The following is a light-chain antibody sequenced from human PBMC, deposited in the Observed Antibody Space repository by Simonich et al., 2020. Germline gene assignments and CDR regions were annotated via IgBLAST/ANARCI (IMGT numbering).Light chain of an antibody. CDR1: SGSIASNY. Sequence: NFMLTQPHSVSESPGKTVTIPCTRSSGSIASNYVQWYQQRPGSSPTTVIYEANQRPSGVPDRCSGSIDSSSNSASLTISGLKTEDEADYYCQSYDSSNWVFGGGTKLTVL. J-gene: IGLJ3*02. CDR3: QSYDSSNWV. CDR2: EAN. V-gene: IGLV6-57*01.